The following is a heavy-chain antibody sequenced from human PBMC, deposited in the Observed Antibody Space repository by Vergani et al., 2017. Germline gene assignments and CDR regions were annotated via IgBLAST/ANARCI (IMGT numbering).Heavy chain of an antibody. CDR1: GGTFSSNS. CDR3: ARSSGYYSYYFDF. CDR2: IIPIFGTT. V-gene: IGHV1-69*13. D-gene: IGHD3-22*01. Sequence: QGQLAQSGAEVKKPGSSVKVSCKASGGTFSSNSISWVRQAPGQGLEWMGRIIPIFGTTSYAQKFQGRVTILADESTSTAYMERSSLRSEDTAVYYCARSSGYYSYYFDFWGQGTLVIVSS. J-gene: IGHJ4*02.